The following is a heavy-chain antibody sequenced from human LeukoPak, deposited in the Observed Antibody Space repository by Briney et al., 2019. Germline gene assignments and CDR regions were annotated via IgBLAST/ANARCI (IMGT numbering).Heavy chain of an antibody. J-gene: IGHJ4*02. Sequence: GGSLRLSCAASGFTFTSYWMHWVRQAPGKGLVWVSRISSDGSSTSYADSVKGRFTISRDNAKSTLYLQMNSLRAEDTAVYYCASVFSYYYDSSRFDYWGQGTLVTVSS. V-gene: IGHV3-74*01. D-gene: IGHD3-22*01. CDR1: GFTFTSYW. CDR3: ASVFSYYYDSSRFDY. CDR2: ISSDGSST.